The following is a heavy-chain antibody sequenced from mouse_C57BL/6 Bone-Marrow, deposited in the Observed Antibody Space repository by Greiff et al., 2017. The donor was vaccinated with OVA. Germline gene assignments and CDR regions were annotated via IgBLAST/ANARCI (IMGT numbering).Heavy chain of an antibody. V-gene: IGHV1-53*01. CDR2: INPSNGGT. Sequence: ASGYTFTSYWMHWVKQRPGQGLEWIGNINPSNGGTNYNEKFKSKATLTVDKSSSTAYMQLSSLTSEDSAVYYCARGGAAQATDYYAMDYWGQGTSVTVSS. J-gene: IGHJ4*01. D-gene: IGHD3-2*02. CDR1: GYTFTSYW. CDR3: ARGGAAQATDYYAMDY.